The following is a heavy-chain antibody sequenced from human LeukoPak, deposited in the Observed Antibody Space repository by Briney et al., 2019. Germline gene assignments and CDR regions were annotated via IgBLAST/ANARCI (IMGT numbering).Heavy chain of an antibody. CDR3: ARLNNAANFLDY. CDR1: GYTFTSYD. CDR2: ITPYNGNT. V-gene: IGHV1-18*01. J-gene: IGHJ4*02. D-gene: IGHD1/OR15-1a*01. Sequence: ASVRVSCKASGYTFTSYDITWVRQAPGHGLDWMGWITPYNGNTDYVQKFQGRVTMTADTSTSTAYMELRSLTSDDTAVYYCARLNNAANFLDYWGQGSLVTVSS.